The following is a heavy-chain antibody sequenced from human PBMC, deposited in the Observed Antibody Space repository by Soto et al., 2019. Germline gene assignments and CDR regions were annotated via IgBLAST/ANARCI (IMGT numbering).Heavy chain of an antibody. CDR1: GDSVSSNSAA. V-gene: IGHV6-1*01. D-gene: IGHD1-20*01. CDR2: TYYRSKWYN. J-gene: IGHJ4*02. Sequence: SPTLSLTCAISGDSVSSNSAAWNWIRQSPSRGLEWLGRTYYRSKWYNDYAVSVKSRITINPDTSKNQFSLQLNSVTPEDTAVYYCARDWGVIAGTTGLLFDYWGQGTLVTVSS. CDR3: ARDWGVIAGTTGLLFDY.